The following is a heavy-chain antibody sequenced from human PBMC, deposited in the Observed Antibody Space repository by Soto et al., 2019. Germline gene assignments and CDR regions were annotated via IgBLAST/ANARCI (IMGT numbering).Heavy chain of an antibody. CDR2: INPSGGST. CDR3: ARIVRGMEFDP. J-gene: IGHJ5*02. CDR1: GYTFTSYY. Sequence: ASVKVSCKASGYTFTSYYMHWVRQAPGQGLEWVGIINPSGGSTSYAQKFQGRVTMTRDTSTSTVYMELSSLRSEDTAVYYYARIVRGMEFDPWSQGTLVTVSS. V-gene: IGHV1-46*03. D-gene: IGHD3-10*01.